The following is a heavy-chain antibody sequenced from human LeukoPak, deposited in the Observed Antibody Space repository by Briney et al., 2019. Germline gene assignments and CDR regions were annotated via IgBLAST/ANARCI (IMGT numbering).Heavy chain of an antibody. CDR2: IIPIFGTA. J-gene: IGHJ4*02. D-gene: IGHD3-9*01. Sequence: ASVKVSCKASGDTFSSYAISWVRQAPGQGLEWMGGIIPIFGTANYAQKFQGRVTITADKSTSTAYMELSSLGSEDTAVYYCAREGDILTGYTLDYWGQGTLVTVSS. V-gene: IGHV1-69*06. CDR1: GDTFSSYA. CDR3: AREGDILTGYTLDY.